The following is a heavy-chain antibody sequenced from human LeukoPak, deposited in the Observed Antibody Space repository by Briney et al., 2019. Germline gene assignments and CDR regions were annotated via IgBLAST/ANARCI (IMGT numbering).Heavy chain of an antibody. CDR1: GGSISSYY. CDR3: ARGPYDSSGYYYV. D-gene: IGHD3-22*01. CDR2: IYYSGST. Sequence: SETLSLTCTVSGGSISSYYWRWVRQPPGKGLEWVGYIYYSGSTTYNPSLKTRVTISVDTSKNQFSLKLSSVPAADTAVYYCARGPYDSSGYYYVWGQGTLVTVSS. J-gene: IGHJ4*02. V-gene: IGHV4-59*01.